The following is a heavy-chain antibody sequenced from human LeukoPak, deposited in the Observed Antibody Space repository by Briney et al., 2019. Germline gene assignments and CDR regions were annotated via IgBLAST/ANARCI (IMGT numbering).Heavy chain of an antibody. D-gene: IGHD6-6*01. V-gene: IGHV3-33*01. Sequence: GGSLRLSCAASGFTFSSYGMHWVRQAPGKGLEWVAVISYDGSNKYYADSVKGRFTISRDNSKNTLYLQMNSLRAEDTAVYYCARTLAARPVFDYWGQGTLVTVSS. CDR1: GFTFSSYG. J-gene: IGHJ4*02. CDR2: ISYDGSNK. CDR3: ARTLAARPVFDY.